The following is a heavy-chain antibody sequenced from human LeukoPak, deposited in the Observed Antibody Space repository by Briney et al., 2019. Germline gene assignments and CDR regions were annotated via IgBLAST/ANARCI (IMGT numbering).Heavy chain of an antibody. Sequence: PSQTLSLTCTVSGGSISSGGYYWSWIRQHPGKGLEWIGYIYYSGSTYYNPSLKGRVTISVDTSKNQFSLKLSSVTAADTAVYYCARDFRGYDAFDIWGQGTMVTVSS. D-gene: IGHD3-22*01. CDR2: IYYSGST. CDR3: ARDFRGYDAFDI. CDR1: GGSISSGGYY. J-gene: IGHJ3*02. V-gene: IGHV4-31*03.